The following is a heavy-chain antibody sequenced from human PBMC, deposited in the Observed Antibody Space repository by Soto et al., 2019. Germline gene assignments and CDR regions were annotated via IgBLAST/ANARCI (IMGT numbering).Heavy chain of an antibody. CDR2: IYHSGST. CDR1: GDSIRSSNW. V-gene: IGHV4-4*02. D-gene: IGHD6-19*01. Sequence: QVQLQESGLGLVRPSGTLSLTCAVSGDSIRSSNWWSWVRQPPGKGLEWIGEIYHSGSTNYNPSLKSRVTISLDKSKNQFSLKLSSVTAADTAVYYCARDLGSSGPFDYWGQGTLVTVSS. CDR3: ARDLGSSGPFDY. J-gene: IGHJ4*02.